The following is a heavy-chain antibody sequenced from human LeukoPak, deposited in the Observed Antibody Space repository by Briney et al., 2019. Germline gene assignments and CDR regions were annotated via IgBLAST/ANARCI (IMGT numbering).Heavy chain of an antibody. J-gene: IGHJ4*02. V-gene: IGHV1-8*01. Sequence: GASVKVSCKASGYTFTSYDINWVRQATGQGLEWMGWMNPNSGNTGYAQEFQGRVTMTRNTFISTAYMELSSLRSEDTAVYYCARGYYYDSSGPVDYWGQGTLVTVSS. D-gene: IGHD3-22*01. CDR2: MNPNSGNT. CDR1: GYTFTSYD. CDR3: ARGYYYDSSGPVDY.